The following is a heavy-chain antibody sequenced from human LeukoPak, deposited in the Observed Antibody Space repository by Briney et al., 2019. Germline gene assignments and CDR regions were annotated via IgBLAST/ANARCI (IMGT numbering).Heavy chain of an antibody. CDR2: IYYSGST. D-gene: IGHD6-13*01. CDR3: ARVYYSNSYDYWYFDL. J-gene: IGHJ2*01. CDR1: GGSLSSYY. Sequence: SETLSLTCTVSGGSLSSYYWSWIRQPPGKGLEWIGYIYYSGSTNYNPSLKSRVTISVDTSKNQFSLKLSSVTAADTAVYYCARVYYSNSYDYWYFDLWGRGTLVTVSS. V-gene: IGHV4-59*01.